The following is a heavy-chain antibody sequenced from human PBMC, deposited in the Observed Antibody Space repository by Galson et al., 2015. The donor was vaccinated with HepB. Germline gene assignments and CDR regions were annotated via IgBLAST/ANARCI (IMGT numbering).Heavy chain of an antibody. CDR2: ISYDGSNK. J-gene: IGHJ6*02. V-gene: IGHV3-30-3*01. CDR1: GFTFSSYA. Sequence: SLRLSCAASGFTFSSYAMHWVRQAPGKGLEWVAVISYDGSNKYYADSVKGRFTISRDNSKNTLYLQMNSLSGEDTAVYYCARVIAGRPNYYYYGTDVWGQGTTVTVSS. D-gene: IGHD6-6*01. CDR3: ARVIAGRPNYYYYGTDV.